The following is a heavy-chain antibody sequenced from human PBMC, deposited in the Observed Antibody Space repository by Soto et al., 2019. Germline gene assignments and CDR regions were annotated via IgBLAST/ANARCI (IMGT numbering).Heavy chain of an antibody. CDR2: ISSSSSTI. CDR3: ARDDYYDTSGYLALFDY. Sequence: PGASLRQSFTASGFTFSSYSMNWVRQAPGKWLEWVSYISSSSSTIYYADSVKGRFTISRDNAKNSLYLQMNSLRDEDTAVYYCARDDYYDTSGYLALFDYWGQGT. J-gene: IGHJ4*02. CDR1: GFTFSSYS. D-gene: IGHD3-22*01. V-gene: IGHV3-48*02.